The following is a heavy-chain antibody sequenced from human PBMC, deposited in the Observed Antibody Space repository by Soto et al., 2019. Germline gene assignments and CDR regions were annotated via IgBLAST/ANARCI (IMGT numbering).Heavy chain of an antibody. D-gene: IGHD3-10*01. V-gene: IGHV3-21*01. CDR1: GFTFSSYS. CDR2: ISSSSSYI. CDR3: ARDQMWGGSGVDYYYYYYMDV. J-gene: IGHJ6*03. Sequence: GGSLRLSCAASGFTFSSYSMNWVRQAPGKGLEWVSSISSSSSYIYYADSVKGRFTISRDNAKNSLYLQMNSLRAEDTAVYYCARDQMWGGSGVDYYYYYYMDVWGKGTTVTVSS.